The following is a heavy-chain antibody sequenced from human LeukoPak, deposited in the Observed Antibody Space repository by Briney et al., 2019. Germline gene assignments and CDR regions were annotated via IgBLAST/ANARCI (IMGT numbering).Heavy chain of an antibody. Sequence: PGESLKISCKASGYTFSSYWIGWVRQMPGKGLEWMGIIYPTDSSTKYSPSFQGQVTISVDKSINTAYLQWSSLKASDTAMYYCARPPDYWGQGTLVTVSS. J-gene: IGHJ4*02. V-gene: IGHV5-51*01. CDR3: ARPPDY. CDR2: IYPTDSST. CDR1: GYTFSSYW.